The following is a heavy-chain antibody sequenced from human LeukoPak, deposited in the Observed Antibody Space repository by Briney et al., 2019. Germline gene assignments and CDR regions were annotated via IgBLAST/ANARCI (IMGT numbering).Heavy chain of an antibody. Sequence: SVKVSCKASGGTFSSYAISWVRQAPGQGLEWMGRIIPILGIANYAQKFQGRVTITTDESTSTAYMELSSLRSEDTAVYYCARGAVAGKGGNWFDPWGQGTLVTVSS. D-gene: IGHD6-19*01. CDR1: GGTFSSYA. J-gene: IGHJ5*02. CDR3: ARGAVAGKGGNWFDP. V-gene: IGHV1-69*04. CDR2: IIPILGIA.